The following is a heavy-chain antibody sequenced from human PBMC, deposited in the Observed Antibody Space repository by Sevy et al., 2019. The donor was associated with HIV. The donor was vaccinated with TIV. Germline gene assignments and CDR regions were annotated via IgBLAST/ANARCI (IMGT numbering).Heavy chain of an antibody. J-gene: IGHJ5*02. CDR3: ARAGGNYCSSTSCYTRFDP. CDR2: INPNSGGT. V-gene: IGHV1-2*02. Sequence: ASVKVSCKASGYTFTGYYMHWVRQAPGQGLEWMGWINPNSGGTNYAQKFQGRVTMTRDTSISTAYMELSRLRSDDTAVYYCARAGGNYCSSTSCYTRFDPWGQGTLVTVSS. CDR1: GYTFTGYY. D-gene: IGHD2-2*02.